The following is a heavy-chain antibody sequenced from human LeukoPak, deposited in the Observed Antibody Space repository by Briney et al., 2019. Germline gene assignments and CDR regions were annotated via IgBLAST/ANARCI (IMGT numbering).Heavy chain of an antibody. Sequence: SVKVSCKASGGTFSSYAISWVRQAPGQGLEWLGGIIPIFGTTNYAQKFQGRVTITADESTSTAYMELSSLRSEDTAVYYCARGSPHWGPVAPREEYFDLWGRGTLVTVSS. J-gene: IGHJ2*01. CDR2: IIPIFGTT. V-gene: IGHV1-69*13. D-gene: IGHD6-19*01. CDR1: GGTFSSYA. CDR3: ARGSPHWGPVAPREEYFDL.